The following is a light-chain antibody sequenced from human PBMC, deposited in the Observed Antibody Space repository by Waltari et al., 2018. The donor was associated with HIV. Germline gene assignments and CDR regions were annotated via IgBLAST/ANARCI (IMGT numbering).Light chain of an antibody. CDR1: SSNIGSNY. Sequence: QSVLTQPPSASGTPGQRVTISCSGSSSNIGSNYVYWYQQLPGTAPKLLIYRNNQRPSGVPARFSGSKSGTSASLAISGLRSEEEADYYCAAWDDSLSGPVFGGGTKLTVL. J-gene: IGLJ3*02. CDR2: RNN. CDR3: AAWDDSLSGPV. V-gene: IGLV1-47*01.